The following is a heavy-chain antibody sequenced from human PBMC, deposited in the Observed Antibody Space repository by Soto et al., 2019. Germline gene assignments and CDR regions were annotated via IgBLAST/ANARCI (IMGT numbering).Heavy chain of an antibody. J-gene: IGHJ6*02. CDR1: GFTSTNAW. CDR2: IKSKTDGGTT. Sequence: GGSLRLSCAASGFTSTNAWMSWVRQAPGKGLEWVGRIKSKTDGGTTDYAAPVKGRFTISSDDSKNTLYLQMNGLKTEDTAVYYCTTDMTTASYHYGMDVWGQGTTVTVSS. V-gene: IGHV3-15*01. D-gene: IGHD4-4*01. CDR3: TTDMTTASYHYGMDV.